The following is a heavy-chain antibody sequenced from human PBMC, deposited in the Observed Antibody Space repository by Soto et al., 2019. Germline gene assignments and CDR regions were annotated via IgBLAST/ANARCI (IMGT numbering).Heavy chain of an antibody. Sequence: ASVKVSCKASGYTFTSYAMHWVRQAPGQRLEWMGWINAGNGDTYYPGSVKGRFTISRENAKNSLYLQMNSLRAEDTAVYYCARALRERWLQYWYFDLWGRGTLVTVSS. D-gene: IGHD5-12*01. CDR3: ARALRERWLQYWYFDL. J-gene: IGHJ2*01. CDR1: GYTFTSYA. V-gene: IGHV1-3*01. CDR2: INAGNGDT.